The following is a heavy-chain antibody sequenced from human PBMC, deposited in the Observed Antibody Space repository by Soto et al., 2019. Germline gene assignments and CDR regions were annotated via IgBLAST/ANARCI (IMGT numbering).Heavy chain of an antibody. CDR2: ISGSGGST. Sequence: EVQLVESGGGLVQPGGSLRLSCAASGFTFSSYWMHWVRQAPGKGLVWVSAISGSGGSTYYADSVKGRFTISRDNSKNTLYLQMNSLRAEDTAVYYCAKDSPYSSSSWRAQGMDVWGQGTTVTVSS. J-gene: IGHJ6*02. CDR1: GFTFSSYW. CDR3: AKDSPYSSSSWRAQGMDV. D-gene: IGHD6-6*01. V-gene: IGHV3-23*04.